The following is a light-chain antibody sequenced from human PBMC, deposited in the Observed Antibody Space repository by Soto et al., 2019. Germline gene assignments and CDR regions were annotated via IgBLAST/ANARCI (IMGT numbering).Light chain of an antibody. CDR3: QQYETFSGT. J-gene: IGKJ1*01. CDR1: ESIRTW. Sequence: PMTQSPSTLSASLGDRVTITCRASESIRTWLAWYQHKPGKAPKFLIYDASTLESGVPSRFSGSGSGTKFTLTIASLQPDDFATYYCQQYETFSGTFGPGTKVDIK. V-gene: IGKV1-5*01. CDR2: DAS.